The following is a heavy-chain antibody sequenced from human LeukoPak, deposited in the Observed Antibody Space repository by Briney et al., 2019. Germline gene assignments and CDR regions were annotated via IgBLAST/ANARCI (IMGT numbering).Heavy chain of an antibody. CDR2: IRYDGSNK. J-gene: IGHJ5*02. CDR1: RFTFSSYG. D-gene: IGHD3-22*01. CDR3: ALGSYYYASSGPQFS. Sequence: GGSLRLPCAAARFTFSSYGMHWVRQAPGEGLEWEAFIRYDGSNKYYADSVKGRFTISRDNSKNTLYLQMNSLRAEDTAVYYCALGSYYYASSGPQFSWGQGTLVTVSS. V-gene: IGHV3-30*02.